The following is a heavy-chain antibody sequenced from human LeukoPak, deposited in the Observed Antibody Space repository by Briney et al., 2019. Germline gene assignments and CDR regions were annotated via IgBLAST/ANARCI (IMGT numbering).Heavy chain of an antibody. CDR3: AREPIAVAGAFDY. D-gene: IGHD6-19*01. J-gene: IGHJ4*02. CDR1: GYTFTGYH. CDR2: INPNSSGT. V-gene: IGHV1-2*02. Sequence: ASVKVSCKASGYTFTGYHMHWVRQAPGQGLEWMGWINPNSSGTNYAQKFQGRVTMTRDTSISTAYMELSRLRSDDTAVYYCAREPIAVAGAFDYWGQGTLVTVSS.